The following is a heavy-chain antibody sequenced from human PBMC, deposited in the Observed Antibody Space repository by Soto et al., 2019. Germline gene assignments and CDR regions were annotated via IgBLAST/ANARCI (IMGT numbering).Heavy chain of an antibody. J-gene: IGHJ4*02. V-gene: IGHV3-21*01. CDR3: ARDPKIAAAGKGGYDY. D-gene: IGHD6-13*01. Sequence: EVQLVESGGGLVKPGGSLRLSCAASGFTFSSYSMNWVRQAPGKGLEWVPSISSSSSYIYYADPVKGRFTISRDNAKNSLYLQMNSLRGEDTAVYYCARDPKIAAAGKGGYDYWGQGTLVTVSS. CDR2: ISSSSSYI. CDR1: GFTFSSYS.